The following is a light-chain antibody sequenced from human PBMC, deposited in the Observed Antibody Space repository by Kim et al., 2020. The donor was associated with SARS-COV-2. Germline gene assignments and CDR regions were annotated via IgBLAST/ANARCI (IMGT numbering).Light chain of an antibody. CDR2: DVS. CDR3: CSYAGSYTYV. V-gene: IGLV2-11*01. Sequence: GHSVPISCTGTSSDVGCYNYVSWYQQHPGKAPKLMIYDVSKRPSGVPDRFSGSKSGNTASLTISGLQAEDEADYYCCSYAGSYTYVFGTGTKVTVL. J-gene: IGLJ1*01. CDR1: SSDVGCYNY.